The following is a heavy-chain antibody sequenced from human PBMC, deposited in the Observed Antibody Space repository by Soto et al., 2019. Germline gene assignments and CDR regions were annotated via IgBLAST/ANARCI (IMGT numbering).Heavy chain of an antibody. D-gene: IGHD6-13*01. V-gene: IGHV3-30*18. CDR1: GFAFSNFA. CDR3: AKEYGSTWIDH. CDR2: MSYDGTKQ. Sequence: GGSLRLSCAASGFAFSNFAMSWVRQAPGKGLEWVAAMSYDGTKQYYVDSVKCRFTISRDNSRNTLFLQLNSLRDEDTAVYYCAKEYGSTWIDHWGQGTPVTVSS. J-gene: IGHJ4*02.